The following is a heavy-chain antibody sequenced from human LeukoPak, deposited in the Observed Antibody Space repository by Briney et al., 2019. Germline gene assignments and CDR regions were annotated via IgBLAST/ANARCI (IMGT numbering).Heavy chain of an antibody. CDR3: ARGLAAAGTGGYYFDY. Sequence: SETLSLTCAVYGGSFSGYYWSWIRQPPGRGLEWNGEINHSGSTNYNPSLKSRVTISVDTSKNQFSLKLSSVTAADTAVYYCARGLAAAGTGGYYFDYWGQGTLVTVSS. V-gene: IGHV4-34*01. J-gene: IGHJ4*02. CDR2: INHSGST. D-gene: IGHD6-13*01. CDR1: GGSFSGYY.